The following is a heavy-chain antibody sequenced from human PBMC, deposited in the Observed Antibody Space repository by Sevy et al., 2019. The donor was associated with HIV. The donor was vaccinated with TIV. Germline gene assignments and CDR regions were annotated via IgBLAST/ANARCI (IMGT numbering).Heavy chain of an antibody. D-gene: IGHD2-2*01. Sequence: GGSLRLSCAASGFNFKYYSIYWVRQAPGERLEWVSYIDSSGGSIYQADSVRGRFTISRDNANNSAYLQMNGLRAEDMAVYYCARPKCTSTSCFLGLENWGQGTLVTVSS. CDR3: ARPKCTSTSCFLGLEN. J-gene: IGHJ4*02. CDR1: GFNFKYYS. CDR2: IDSSGGSI. V-gene: IGHV3-48*01.